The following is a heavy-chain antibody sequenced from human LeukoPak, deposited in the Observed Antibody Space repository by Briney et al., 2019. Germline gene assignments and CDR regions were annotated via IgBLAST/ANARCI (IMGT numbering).Heavy chain of an antibody. V-gene: IGHV4-30-4*01. D-gene: IGHD3-10*01. Sequence: SETLSLTCTVSGGSISSGDYYWSWIRQPPGKGLEWIGYIYYSGSTYYNPSLKSRVTISVDTPKNQFSLKLSSVTAADTAVYYCAREPMVRESGYYYYGMDVWGQGTTVTVSS. CDR2: IYYSGST. CDR3: AREPMVRESGYYYYGMDV. J-gene: IGHJ6*02. CDR1: GGSISSGDYY.